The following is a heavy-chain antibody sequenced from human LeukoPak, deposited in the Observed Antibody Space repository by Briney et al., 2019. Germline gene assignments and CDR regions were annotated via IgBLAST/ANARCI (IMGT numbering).Heavy chain of an antibody. CDR1: GFTFSSYG. V-gene: IGHV3-48*01. J-gene: IGHJ4*02. CDR2: ISSSSSTI. D-gene: IGHD4-17*01. Sequence: GGSLRLSCAASGFTFSSYGMHWVRQSPGKGLEWVSYISSSSSTIHYADSVKGRFTISRDNAKNSLYLQMNSLRAEDTAVYYCARIMTTVTTVEYWGQGTLVTVSS. CDR3: ARIMTTVTTVEY.